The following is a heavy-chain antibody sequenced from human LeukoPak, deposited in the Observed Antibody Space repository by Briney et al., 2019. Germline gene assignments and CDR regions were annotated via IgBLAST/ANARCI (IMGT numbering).Heavy chain of an antibody. J-gene: IGHJ4*02. CDR2: ISYDGSNK. Sequence: GGSLRLSCTASGFTFGDYAMSWFRQAPGKGLEWVAVISYDGSNKYYADSVKGRYTISRDNSKNTLYLQMNSLRAEDTALHYCAKGLGDYFSRLDCWGQGTLVTVSS. V-gene: IGHV3-30-3*02. CDR3: AKGLGDYFSRLDC. CDR1: GFTFGDYA. D-gene: IGHD2-21*01.